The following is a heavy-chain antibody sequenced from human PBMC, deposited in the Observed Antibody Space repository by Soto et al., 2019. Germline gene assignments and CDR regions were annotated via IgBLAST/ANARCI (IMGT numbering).Heavy chain of an antibody. CDR1: GYTFTSYG. V-gene: IGHV1-18*04. CDR3: ARDLLFNNAVVGTATPLDF. Sequence: QVQLVQSGGEVKKPGASVKVSCQASGYTFTSYGVSWVRQAPGQGLERMGWISGYNGNTNYAQNFQGRVTLTTDTSTSTAYMELRSLRSDDTAVDCCARDLLFNNAVVGTATPLDFWGQGTVVTVSS. D-gene: IGHD2-15*01. CDR2: ISGYNGNT. J-gene: IGHJ4*02.